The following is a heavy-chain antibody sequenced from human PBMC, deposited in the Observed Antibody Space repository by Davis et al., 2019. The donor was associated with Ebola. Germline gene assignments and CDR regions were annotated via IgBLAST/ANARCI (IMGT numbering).Heavy chain of an antibody. D-gene: IGHD5-12*01. CDR3: ARSSGYVSFFDY. J-gene: IGHJ4*02. Sequence: SVKVSCKASGGTFSSYAISWVRQAPGQGLEWMGGIIPIFGTANYAQKFQGRVTITADESTSTAYMELSSLRSEDTAVYYCARSSGYVSFFDYWGQGTLVTVSS. CDR1: GGTFSSYA. V-gene: IGHV1-69*13. CDR2: IIPIFGTA.